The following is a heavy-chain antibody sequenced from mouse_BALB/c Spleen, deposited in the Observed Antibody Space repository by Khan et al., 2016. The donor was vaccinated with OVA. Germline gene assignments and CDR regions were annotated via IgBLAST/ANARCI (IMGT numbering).Heavy chain of an antibody. Sequence: QVQLKESGPGLVAPSQSLSITCTVSGFSLTSFGVYWVRQPPGKGLEWLGVIWADGSTNYNSALMSRLSINKDNSKSQVFLEMNSLQTDDTAMYYCARDGYYFDYWGQGTTLTVSS. CDR3: ARDGYYFDY. D-gene: IGHD2-2*01. J-gene: IGHJ2*01. CDR1: GFSLTSFG. V-gene: IGHV2-9*02. CDR2: IWADGST.